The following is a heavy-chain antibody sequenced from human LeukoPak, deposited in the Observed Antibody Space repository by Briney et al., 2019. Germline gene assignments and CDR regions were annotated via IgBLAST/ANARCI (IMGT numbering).Heavy chain of an antibody. J-gene: IGHJ1*01. CDR1: GFTFSSYA. V-gene: IGHV3-30-3*01. D-gene: IGHD3-3*01. CDR3: ARGSASAPTSTE. CDR2: ISYDGSNK. Sequence: GGSLRLSCAASGFTFSSYAMHWVRQAPGKGLEWVAVISYDGSNKYYADSVKGRFTISRDNAENSLYLQMNSLRDEDTAVYYCARGSASAPTSTE.